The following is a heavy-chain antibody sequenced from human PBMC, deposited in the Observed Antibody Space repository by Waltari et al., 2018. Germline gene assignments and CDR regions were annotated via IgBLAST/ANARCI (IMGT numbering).Heavy chain of an antibody. D-gene: IGHD6-13*01. J-gene: IGHJ6*02. CDR2: INPNSGGT. V-gene: IGHV1-2*04. Sequence: QVQLVQSGAEVKKPGASVKVSCKASGYTFTGYYMHWVRPAPGQGLEWMGWINPNSGGTNYAQKFQGWVTMTRDTSISTAYMELSRLRSDDTAVYYCARAAAGTEYYGMDVWGQGTTVTVSS. CDR3: ARAAAGTEYYGMDV. CDR1: GYTFTGYY.